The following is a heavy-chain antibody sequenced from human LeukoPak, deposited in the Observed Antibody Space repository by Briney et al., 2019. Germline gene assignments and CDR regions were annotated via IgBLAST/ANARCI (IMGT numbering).Heavy chain of an antibody. D-gene: IGHD4-17*01. CDR2: ISAYNGNT. Sequence: GAAVKVSCKASGYPFDNFGLTWVRQAPGQGLGWMGWISAYNGNTHHAQKFRGRLTLTTETSTSTAYLELRSLKSDDTAVYYCARDRVGGDLTGVSLYWGQGTLVTVSS. V-gene: IGHV1-18*01. CDR3: ARDRVGGDLTGVSLY. CDR1: GYPFDNFG. J-gene: IGHJ4*01.